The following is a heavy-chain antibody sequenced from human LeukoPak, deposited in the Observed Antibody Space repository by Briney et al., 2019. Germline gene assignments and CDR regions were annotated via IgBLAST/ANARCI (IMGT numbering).Heavy chain of an antibody. D-gene: IGHD6-13*01. CDR1: GFTFSSYW. CDR2: INSDGSST. CDR3: AKDQPGSSWPQPDAFDI. Sequence: GGSLRLSCAASGFTFSSYWMHWVRQAPGKGLVWVSRINSDGSSTSYADSVKGRFTISRDNAKNTLYLQMNSLRAEDTAVYYCAKDQPGSSWPQPDAFDIWGQGTMVTVSS. J-gene: IGHJ3*02. V-gene: IGHV3-74*01.